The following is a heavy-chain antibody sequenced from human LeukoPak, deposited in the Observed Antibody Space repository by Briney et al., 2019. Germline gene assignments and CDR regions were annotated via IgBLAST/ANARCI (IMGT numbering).Heavy chain of an antibody. V-gene: IGHV4-59*08. CDR3: AGVPSDYYFGMDV. CDR2: VYYSGST. J-gene: IGHJ6*02. CDR1: GGSISSYY. Sequence: PSETLSLTCTVSGGSISSYYWSWIRQPPGKGLEWIGYVYYSGSTNYNPSLKSRVTISVDTSKNQFSLKLTSVSAADTAAYYCAGVPSDYYFGMDVWGQGTTVTVSS. D-gene: IGHD2-2*01.